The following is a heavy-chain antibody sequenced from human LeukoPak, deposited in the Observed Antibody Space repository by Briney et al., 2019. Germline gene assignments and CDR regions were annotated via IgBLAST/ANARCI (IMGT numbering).Heavy chain of an antibody. Sequence: SETLSLTCAVYGGSFSGYYWNWIRQPPGKGLEWIGEINHSGSTNYNPSLKSRVTISADTSKNQFSLRLSSVTAADTAVYYCARVEKLLPPNYWGQGTLVTVSS. CDR2: INHSGST. CDR1: GGSFSGYY. J-gene: IGHJ4*02. CDR3: ARVEKLLPPNY. D-gene: IGHD3-22*01. V-gene: IGHV4-34*01.